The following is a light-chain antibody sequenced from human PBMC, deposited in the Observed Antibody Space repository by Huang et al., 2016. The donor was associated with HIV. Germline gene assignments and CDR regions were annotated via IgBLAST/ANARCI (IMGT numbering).Light chain of an antibody. J-gene: IGKJ3*01. Sequence: EIVMTQSPATLSVSPGERATLSCRASQSVSSNLAWYQQNPGQAPRLLIYGASTRATAITARFSGSGYGTEFTLTNSSLQSEDLAVYYCQQYNNWPKVFTFGPGTKVDIK. CDR3: QQYNNWPKVFT. CDR2: GAS. V-gene: IGKV3-15*01. CDR1: QSVSSN.